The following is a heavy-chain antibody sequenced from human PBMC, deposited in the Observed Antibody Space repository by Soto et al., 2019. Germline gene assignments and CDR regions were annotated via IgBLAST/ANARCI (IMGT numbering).Heavy chain of an antibody. V-gene: IGHV3-30*18. CDR3: AKDRPMGYYDSSGTWDY. J-gene: IGHJ4*02. CDR2: ISYDGSNK. CDR1: GFTFSSYG. Sequence: GGSLRLSCAASGFTFSSYGMHWVRQAPGKGLEWVAVISYDGSNKYYADSVKGRFTISRDNSKNTLYLQMNSLRAEDTAVYYCAKDRPMGYYDSSGTWDYWGQGTLVTVSS. D-gene: IGHD3-22*01.